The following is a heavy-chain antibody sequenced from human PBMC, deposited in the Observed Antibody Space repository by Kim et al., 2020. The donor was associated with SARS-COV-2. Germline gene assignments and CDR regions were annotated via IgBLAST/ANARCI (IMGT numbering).Heavy chain of an antibody. D-gene: IGHD3-10*01. J-gene: IGHJ5*02. CDR1: GGSISSGSYY. CDR3: ARDLEGRFGDDVDWFDP. CDR2: IYTSGST. V-gene: IGHV4-61*02. Sequence: SETLSLTCTVSGGSISSGSYYWSWIRQPAGKGLEWIGRIYTSGSTNYNPSLKSRVTISVDTSKNQFSLKLSSVTAADTAVYYCARDLEGRFGDDVDWFDPWGQGTLVTVSS.